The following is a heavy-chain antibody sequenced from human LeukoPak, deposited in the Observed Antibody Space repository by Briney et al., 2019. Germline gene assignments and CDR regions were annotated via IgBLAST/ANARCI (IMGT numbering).Heavy chain of an antibody. D-gene: IGHD4-17*01. V-gene: IGHV3-23*01. J-gene: IGHJ4*02. CDR2: IGGGDDI. Sequence: PGGSLRLSCAASGFTFSTHAMSWVRQAPGKGLEYVSGIGGGDDIHYADSVKGRFTVSRDNSKNTLFLQMNSLRAEDTAVYYCAVLQDYGDLFDYWGQGTLVTVSS. CDR1: GFTFSTHA. CDR3: AVLQDYGDLFDY.